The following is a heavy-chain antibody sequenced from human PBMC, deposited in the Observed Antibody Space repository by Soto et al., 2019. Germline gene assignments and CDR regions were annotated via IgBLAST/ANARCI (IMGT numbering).Heavy chain of an antibody. CDR1: GGPFSSYA. J-gene: IGHJ3*02. D-gene: IGHD3-22*01. V-gene: IGHV1-69*13. CDR2: IIPIFGTA. Sequence: GASVKVSCKASGGPFSSYAISWVRQAPGQGLEWMGGIIPIFGTANYAQKFQGRVTITADESTSTAYMELSSLRSEDTAVYYCARVLKGYYDSSGYAFDIWGQGTMVTVSS. CDR3: ARVLKGYYDSSGYAFDI.